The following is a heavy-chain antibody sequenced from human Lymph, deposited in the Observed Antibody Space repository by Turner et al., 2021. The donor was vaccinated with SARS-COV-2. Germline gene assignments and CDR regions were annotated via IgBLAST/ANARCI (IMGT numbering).Heavy chain of an antibody. CDR3: ARGFDY. CDR1: GGSISSYY. V-gene: IGHV4-59*08. Sequence: QVQLQESGPGLVKPSETLSLTCTVSGGSISSYYWSWIRQPPGKGLEWIGYIYYRGSTNYNPSLKSRVTISVDTSKNQFSLRLSSLTAADTAVYYCARGFDYWGQGTLVTVSS. CDR2: IYYRGST. J-gene: IGHJ4*02.